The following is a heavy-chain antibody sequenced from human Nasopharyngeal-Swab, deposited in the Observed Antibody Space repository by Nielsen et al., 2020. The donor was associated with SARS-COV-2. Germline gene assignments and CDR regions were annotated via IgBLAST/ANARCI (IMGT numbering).Heavy chain of an antibody. J-gene: IGHJ3*02. Sequence: ASVKVSCKASGYTFTIYRISCVRQSPGQWLEWMGLISAYNGNTNYAQKLQGRVTMTTDTSTSTAYMELRSLRSDDTAVYYCARGNFGTIFGVVFIRDAFDIWGQGTMVTVSS. CDR2: ISAYNGNT. V-gene: IGHV1-18*01. CDR1: GYTFTIYR. D-gene: IGHD3-3*01. CDR3: ARGNFGTIFGVVFIRDAFDI.